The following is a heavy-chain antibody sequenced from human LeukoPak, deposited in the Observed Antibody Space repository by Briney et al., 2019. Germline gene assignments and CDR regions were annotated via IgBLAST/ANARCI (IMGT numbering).Heavy chain of an antibody. CDR1: GFTFSSYG. CDR3: AKGIEVQVPALYNWFDP. J-gene: IGHJ5*02. D-gene: IGHD2-2*01. CDR2: IRYDGSNK. Sequence: GGSLRLSCAASGFTFSSYGMHWVRQAPGKGLEWVAFIRYDGSNKYYADSVKGRFTISRDNSKNTLYLQMNSLRAEDTAVYYCAKGIEVQVPALYNWFDPWGQGTLVTVSS. V-gene: IGHV3-30*02.